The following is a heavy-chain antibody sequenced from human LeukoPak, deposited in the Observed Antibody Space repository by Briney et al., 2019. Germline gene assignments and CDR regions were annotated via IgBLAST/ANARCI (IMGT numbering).Heavy chain of an antibody. V-gene: IGHV4-30-4*01. CDR3: AREALYCSSTSCPIDY. D-gene: IGHD2-2*01. CDR2: IYYSGST. CDR1: GGSISGGDYY. J-gene: IGHJ4*02. Sequence: PSETLSLTCTVSGGSISGGDYYWSWIRQPPGKGLEWIGYIYYSGSTYYNPSLKSRVTISVDTSKNQFSLKLSSVTAADTAVYYCAREALYCSSTSCPIDYWGQGTLVTVSS.